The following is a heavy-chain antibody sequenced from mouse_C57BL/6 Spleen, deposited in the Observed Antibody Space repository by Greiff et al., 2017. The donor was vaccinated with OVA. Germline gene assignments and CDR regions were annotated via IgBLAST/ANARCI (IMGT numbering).Heavy chain of an antibody. D-gene: IGHD4-1*01. Sequence: VQLQQPGAELVRPGYSVKLSCKASGYTFTSYWMDWVKQRPGQGLEWIGNIYPSDSETHYNQKFKDKATLTVDKSSSTAYMQLSSLTSEDSAVYYCASKPPNWFFDYWGQGTTLTVSS. CDR2: IYPSDSET. CDR3: ASKPPNWFFDY. V-gene: IGHV1-61*01. CDR1: GYTFTSYW. J-gene: IGHJ2*01.